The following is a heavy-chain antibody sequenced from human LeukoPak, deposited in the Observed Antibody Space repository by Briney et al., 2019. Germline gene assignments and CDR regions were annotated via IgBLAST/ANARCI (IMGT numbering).Heavy chain of an antibody. CDR3: ARGHLPTPRSAMDV. Sequence: TGGSLRLSCAASGFTFSSYWVHWVRQAPGKGLEWVLRVNSDESITTYADSVNGRFTISRDNAKNTLYLQMKSLRAEDTAVYYCARGHLPTPRSAMDVWGQGTTVTVSS. V-gene: IGHV3-74*01. CDR2: VNSDESIT. J-gene: IGHJ6*02. D-gene: IGHD3-3*02. CDR1: GFTFSSYW.